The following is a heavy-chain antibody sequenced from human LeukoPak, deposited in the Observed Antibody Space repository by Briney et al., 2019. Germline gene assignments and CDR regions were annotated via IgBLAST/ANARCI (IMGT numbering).Heavy chain of an antibody. CDR3: AKVTAWYSSSWYLAD. J-gene: IGHJ4*02. CDR2: IGGNGART. D-gene: IGHD6-13*01. Sequence: GGSLRLSCAASGFTFSSYAMSWVRQAPGVGLEWVSAIGGNGARTYYADSVRGRFTISRDNFKNTLYLQMNSLRAEDTAVYYCAKVTAWYSSSWYLADWGQGTLVTVSS. CDR1: GFTFSSYA. V-gene: IGHV3-23*01.